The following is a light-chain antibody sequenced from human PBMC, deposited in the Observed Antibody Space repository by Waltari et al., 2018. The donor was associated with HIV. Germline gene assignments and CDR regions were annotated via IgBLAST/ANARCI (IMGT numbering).Light chain of an antibody. V-gene: IGLV2-14*03. CDR2: DVT. J-gene: IGLJ3*02. CDR3: SSYVGSSTSWL. Sequence: QSALTQPASVSGSTGQSIVISCTGTSDDVGSYNYVSWYQQPPGKVPKLVIYDVTSRPSGVSNRFSGSKSGNTASLTISGLRADDEADYYCSSYVGSSTSWLFGGGTKLTV. CDR1: SDDVGSYNY.